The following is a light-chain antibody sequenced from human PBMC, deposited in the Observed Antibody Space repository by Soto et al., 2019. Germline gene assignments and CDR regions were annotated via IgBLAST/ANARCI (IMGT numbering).Light chain of an antibody. CDR1: ESINSW. CDR2: KAS. Sequence: DIQMTQSPSTLSASVGDRVTITCRASESINSWLAWYQQKPGKAPKLLIYKASSLESGVPSRFGGSGSGTEFTLTITSLQPDDFATYYCQQYNHYSTFGQGTKLEI. CDR3: QQYNHYST. V-gene: IGKV1-5*03. J-gene: IGKJ2*01.